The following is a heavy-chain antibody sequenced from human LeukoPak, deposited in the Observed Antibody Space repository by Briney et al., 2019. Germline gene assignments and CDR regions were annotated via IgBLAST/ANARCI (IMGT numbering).Heavy chain of an antibody. CDR1: GFTFSSYT. D-gene: IGHD1-26*01. Sequence: GGSLRLSCAASGFTFSSYTMSWVRQAPGKGLEWVSSISSSSYIYYADSVKGRFTISRDNAKNSLYLQMNSLRAEDTAVYYCARDLWGGVGATGYWGQGTLVTVSS. CDR2: ISSSSYI. J-gene: IGHJ4*02. V-gene: IGHV3-21*06. CDR3: ARDLWGGVGATGY.